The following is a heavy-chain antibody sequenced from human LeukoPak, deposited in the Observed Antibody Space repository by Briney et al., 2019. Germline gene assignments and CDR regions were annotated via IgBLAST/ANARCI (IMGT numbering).Heavy chain of an antibody. D-gene: IGHD3-22*01. J-gene: IGHJ4*02. Sequence: GASVKVSCKASGGTFSSYAISWVRQAPGQGLEWMGRIIPIFGTANYAQKFQGRVTITADESTSTAYMELSSLRSEDTAVYYCALPQYYYDSSGYYYVDYWGQGTLVTVSS. CDR1: GGTFSSYA. CDR3: ALPQYYYDSSGYYYVDY. V-gene: IGHV1-69*13. CDR2: IIPIFGTA.